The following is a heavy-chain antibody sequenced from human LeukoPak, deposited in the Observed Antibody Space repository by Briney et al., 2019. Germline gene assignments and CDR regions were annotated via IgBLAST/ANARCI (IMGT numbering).Heavy chain of an antibody. CDR2: ISDDGSNK. V-gene: IGHV3-30*18. J-gene: IGHJ4*02. CDR3: AKDRLHDITMVRGVIPYYFDY. Sequence: QPGRSLRLSCAASGFTSSSYGMHWVRQAPGKGLEWVAVISDDGSNKYYADSVKGRFTISRDNSKNTLYLQMNSLRAEDTAVYYCAKDRLHDITMVRGVIPYYFDYWGQGTLVTVSS. D-gene: IGHD3-10*01. CDR1: GFTSSSYG.